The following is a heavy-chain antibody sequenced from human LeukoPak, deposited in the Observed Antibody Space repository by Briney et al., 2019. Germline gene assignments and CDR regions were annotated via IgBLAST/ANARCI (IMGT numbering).Heavy chain of an antibody. V-gene: IGHV4-59*01. CDR1: GGSISSYY. CDR3: ARTSHPHGSSWLFDY. CDR2: IYFSGST. D-gene: IGHD6-13*01. J-gene: IGHJ4*02. Sequence: SETLSLTCTVSGGSISSYYWSWIRQPPGKGLEWIGYIYFSGSTNCNPSLKSRVTISVDTSRNQFSLQLSSVTAADAAVYYCARTSHPHGSSWLFDYWGQGTLVTVSS.